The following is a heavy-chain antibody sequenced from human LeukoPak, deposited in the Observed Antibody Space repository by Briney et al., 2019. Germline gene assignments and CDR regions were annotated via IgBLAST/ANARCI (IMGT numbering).Heavy chain of an antibody. CDR1: GYTFTSNG. J-gene: IGHJ5*02. CDR2: ISAYNGNT. D-gene: IGHD6-13*01. CDR3: ARVRGRQQPPNWFDP. Sequence: ASVTVSCKASGYTFTSNGISWVRQAPRRGLEWMGWISAYNGNTNYAQKLQGRVTMTTDTSTSTAYMELRSLRSDDTAVYYCARVRGRQQPPNWFDPWGQGTLVTVSS. V-gene: IGHV1-18*01.